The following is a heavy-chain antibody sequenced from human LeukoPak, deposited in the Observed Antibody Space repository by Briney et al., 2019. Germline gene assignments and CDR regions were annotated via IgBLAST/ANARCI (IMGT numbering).Heavy chain of an antibody. CDR2: IRSKANSYAT. CDR1: GFTFSGSA. V-gene: IGHV3-73*01. Sequence: GGSLRLSCAASGFTFSGSAMHWVRQASGKGLEWVGRIRSKANSYATAYAASVKGRFTISRDDSKNTAYLQMNSLKTEDTAVYYCARGRYCNGGNCYLDYWGQGSLVTVSS. D-gene: IGHD2-15*01. CDR3: ARGRYCNGGNCYLDY. J-gene: IGHJ4*02.